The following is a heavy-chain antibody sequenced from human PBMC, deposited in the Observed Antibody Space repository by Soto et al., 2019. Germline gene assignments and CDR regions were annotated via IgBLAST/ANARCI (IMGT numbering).Heavy chain of an antibody. V-gene: IGHV3-53*01. J-gene: IGHJ4*02. D-gene: IGHD3-16*01. Sequence: QPGGSLRLSCAVSGLTVSTSYMTWVRQAPGKGLEWVSVIYSDGSTYYADSVKGRFTISRDNSKNKVFLQMNSLRDEDTAVYHCTRGHYADGGAGHWGQGVLVTVSS. CDR2: IYSDGST. CDR3: TRGHYADGGAGH. CDR1: GLTVSTSY.